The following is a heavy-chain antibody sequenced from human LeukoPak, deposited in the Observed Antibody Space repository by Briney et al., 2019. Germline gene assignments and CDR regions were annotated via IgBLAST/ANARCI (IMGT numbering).Heavy chain of an antibody. CDR3: ARRVRSADYRLDY. CDR1: GGSFTIYS. J-gene: IGHJ4*02. Sequence: SETLSLTCAVYGGSFTIYSWTWIRQPQGKSLEWVGEISPSGNTQYNPSLKSRVTISLDASKSQFYLKLNSVTAADTAVYYCARRVRSADYRLDYWGQGTLVTVSS. V-gene: IGHV4-34*01. D-gene: IGHD4-11*01. CDR2: ISPSGNT.